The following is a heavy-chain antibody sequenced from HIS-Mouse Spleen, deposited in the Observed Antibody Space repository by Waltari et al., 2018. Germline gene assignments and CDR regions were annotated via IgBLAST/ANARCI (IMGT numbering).Heavy chain of an antibody. V-gene: IGHV4-39*07. D-gene: IGHD6-13*01. J-gene: IGHJ2*01. Sequence: QLQLQESGPGLVKPSETLSLPCTVPVGSIRSSSYYWGWIRQPPGKGLEWIGSIYYSGSTYYNPSLKSRVTISVDTSKNQFSLKLSSVTAADTDVYYCARESPYSSSWYDWYFDLWGRGTLVTVSS. CDR2: IYYSGST. CDR3: ARESPYSSSWYDWYFDL. CDR1: VGSIRSSSYY.